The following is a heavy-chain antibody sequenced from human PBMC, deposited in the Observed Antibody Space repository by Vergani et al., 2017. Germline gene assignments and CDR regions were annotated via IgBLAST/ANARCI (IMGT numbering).Heavy chain of an antibody. V-gene: IGHV3-23*01. CDR2: ISGSGGST. CDR1: GFTFSSYA. J-gene: IGHJ3*02. Sequence: EVQLLESGGGLVQPGGSLRLSCAASGFTFSSYAMSWVRQAPGKGLEWVSAISGSGGSTYYADSVKGRFTISRDNSKNTLYLQMNSLRAEDTAVYYCAKVSPPKVGSGSQSYPDAFDIWGQGTMVTVSS. D-gene: IGHD1-26*01. CDR3: AKVSPPKVGSGSQSYPDAFDI.